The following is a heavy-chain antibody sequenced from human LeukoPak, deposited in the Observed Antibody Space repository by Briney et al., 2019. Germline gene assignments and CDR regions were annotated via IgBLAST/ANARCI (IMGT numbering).Heavy chain of an antibody. D-gene: IGHD3-22*01. CDR1: GFTFSSYA. V-gene: IGHV3-23*01. CDR2: ISGSGGST. CDR3: AKDHVPYDSSGYYYS. Sequence: GGSLRLSCAAAGFTFSSYAMSWVRQAAGKGLEWVAAISGSGGSTYYADSVKGRFTISRDNSKNTLYLQMNSLRAEDTAVYYCAKDHVPYDSSGYYYSWGQGTLVTVSS. J-gene: IGHJ4*02.